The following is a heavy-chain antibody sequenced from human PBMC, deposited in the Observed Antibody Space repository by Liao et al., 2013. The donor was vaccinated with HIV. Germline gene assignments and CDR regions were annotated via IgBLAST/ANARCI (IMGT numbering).Heavy chain of an antibody. CDR3: ARGRGGWGSNYFDY. CDR1: GGSLSGYY. V-gene: IGHV4-59*10. CDR2: IYSSGST. D-gene: IGHD7-27*01. Sequence: QVQLQQWGAGLLKPSETLSLSCAVYGGSLSGYYWSWIRQPPGKGLEWIGRIYSSGSTNYNPSLKSRVTISVDTSKNQFSLKLSSVTAADTAVYYCARGRGGWGSNYFDYWGQGTLVTVSS. J-gene: IGHJ4*02.